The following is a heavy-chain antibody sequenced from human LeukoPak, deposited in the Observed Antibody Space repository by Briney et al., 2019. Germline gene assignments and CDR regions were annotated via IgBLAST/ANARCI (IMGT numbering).Heavy chain of an antibody. Sequence: ASVNVSCKASGYTFTDYYIHWVRQAPGQGLEWMGWINPNSGGTNYAQKFQGRVAMTRDTSISTAYMELSRLRSDDTAVYFCASGFMGYDRSGYYDDAFDIWGQGTMVTVSS. CDR3: ASGFMGYDRSGYYDDAFDI. V-gene: IGHV1-2*02. CDR2: INPNSGGT. D-gene: IGHD3-22*01. J-gene: IGHJ3*02. CDR1: GYTFTDYY.